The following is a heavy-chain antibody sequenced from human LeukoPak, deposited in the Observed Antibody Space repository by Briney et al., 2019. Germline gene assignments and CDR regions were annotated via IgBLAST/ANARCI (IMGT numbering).Heavy chain of an antibody. CDR3: ATDRYCSSTSCYGYYSMDV. D-gene: IGHD2-2*01. CDR1: GYTLTELS. CDR2: FDPEDGEI. V-gene: IGHV1-24*01. Sequence: ASVKVSCKVSGYTLTELSMHWVRQAPGKGLEWMGSFDPEDGEIIYAQKFQGRVTMTEVTSTDTAYMEMSSLRSEDTAVYYCATDRYCSSTSCYGYYSMDVWGKGTTVIVSS. J-gene: IGHJ6*03.